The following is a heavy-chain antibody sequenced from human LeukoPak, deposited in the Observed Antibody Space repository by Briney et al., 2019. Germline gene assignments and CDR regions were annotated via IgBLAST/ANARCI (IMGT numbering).Heavy chain of an antibody. D-gene: IGHD3-10*01. J-gene: IGHJ4*02. Sequence: GGSLRLSCVGSGCVISDYYMHWGRQDPEKGLIWFSRINTDGSNIDYADSVKGRFTSSRDNAKNTLYLEMNSLRAEDTAVYYCVSESYTGSGSYAVWGQGMLVTVSS. CDR2: INTDGSNI. CDR3: VSESYTGSGSYAV. CDR1: GCVISDYY. V-gene: IGHV3-74*01.